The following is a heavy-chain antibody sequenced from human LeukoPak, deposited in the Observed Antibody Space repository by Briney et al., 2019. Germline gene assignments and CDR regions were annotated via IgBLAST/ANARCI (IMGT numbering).Heavy chain of an antibody. CDR3: ARAGVVDRFYYYGMDV. CDR2: ISYDGSNK. Sequence: PGGSLRLSCAASGFTFSSYGMHWVRQAPGKGLEWVAVISYDGSNKYYADSVKGRFTISRDNSKNTLYLQMNSLRAEDTAVYYCARAGVVDRFYYYGMDVWGQGTTVTVSS. CDR1: GFTFSSYG. D-gene: IGHD3-3*01. V-gene: IGHV3-30*03. J-gene: IGHJ6*02.